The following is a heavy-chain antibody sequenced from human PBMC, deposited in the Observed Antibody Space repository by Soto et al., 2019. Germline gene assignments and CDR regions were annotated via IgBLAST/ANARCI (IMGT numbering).Heavy chain of an antibody. D-gene: IGHD5-18*01. V-gene: IGHV1-8*01. CDR3: ARARGQGYSHDY. J-gene: IGHJ4*02. CDR2: MNPNSGNT. CDR1: GYTFTSYD. Sequence: ASAQVSCKASGYTFTSYDINWVRQATGQGLVWMGWMNPNSGNTGYAQKFQGRVTMTRNTSISTAYMELRSLRSDDTAVYYCARARGQGYSHDYWGQGTLVTVSS.